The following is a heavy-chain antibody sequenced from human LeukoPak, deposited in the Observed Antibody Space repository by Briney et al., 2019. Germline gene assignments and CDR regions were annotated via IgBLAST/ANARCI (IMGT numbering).Heavy chain of an antibody. V-gene: IGHV3-30*18. Sequence: GGSLRLSCAASGFTFSSYGMHWVRQAPGKGLEWVAVISYDGSNKYYADSVKGRFTISRDNSKNTLYLQMNSLRAEDTAVYYCAKERLGIFGALGYRGQGTLVTVSS. CDR3: AKERLGIFGALGY. J-gene: IGHJ4*02. CDR2: ISYDGSNK. CDR1: GFTFSSYG. D-gene: IGHD3-3*01.